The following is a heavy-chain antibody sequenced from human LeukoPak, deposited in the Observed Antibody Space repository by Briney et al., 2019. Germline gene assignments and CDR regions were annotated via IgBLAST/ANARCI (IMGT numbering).Heavy chain of an antibody. J-gene: IGHJ5*02. CDR1: GASISSSDW. Sequence: PSETLSLTCVVSGASISSSDWWSWVRQSPGKGLEWIGEIYYTGSRNYNPSLKSRVAISVDRSKNQFSLKLSSVTAADTAVYYCAREDGIAVAGRNWFDPWGQGTLVTVSS. D-gene: IGHD6-19*01. CDR3: AREDGIAVAGRNWFDP. V-gene: IGHV4-4*02. CDR2: IYYTGSR.